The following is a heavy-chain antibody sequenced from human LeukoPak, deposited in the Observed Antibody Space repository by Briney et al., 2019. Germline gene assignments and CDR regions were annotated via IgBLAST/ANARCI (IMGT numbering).Heavy chain of an antibody. CDR2: ISSSSSYI. D-gene: IGHD4-17*01. J-gene: IGHJ4*02. V-gene: IGHV3-21*01. CDR3: ATLRDLFDY. CDR1: GFTFSSYA. Sequence: GGSLRLPCAASGFTFSSYAMHWVRQAPGKGLEWVSSISSSSSYIYYADSVKGRFTISRDNAKNSLYLQMNSLRAEDTAVYYCATLRDLFDYWGQGTLVTVSS.